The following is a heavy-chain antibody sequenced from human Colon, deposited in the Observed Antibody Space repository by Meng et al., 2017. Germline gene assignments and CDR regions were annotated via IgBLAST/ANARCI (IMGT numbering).Heavy chain of an antibody. CDR1: GWIFSGYY. V-gene: IGHV4-34*01. CDR2: INDSGST. D-gene: IGHD5-12*01. J-gene: IGHJ5*02. Sequence: VQLQQWGVGLSKSSETLSRTCVGYGWIFSGYYWGWNRPRPGKGLEWIGEINDSGSTNYNPSRKSRVTISVDTSKNQFSLKLSSVTAADTAVYYCARGRYSGYLPWGQGTLVTVSS. CDR3: ARGRYSGYLP.